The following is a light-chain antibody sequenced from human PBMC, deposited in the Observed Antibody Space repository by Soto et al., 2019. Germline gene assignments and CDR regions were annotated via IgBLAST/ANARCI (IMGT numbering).Light chain of an antibody. J-gene: IGKJ3*01. V-gene: IGKV3-20*01. CDR3: QQYATSPQFT. CDR1: QSVTSSY. Sequence: EIVLTQSPGTLSLSPGERATLSFRASQSVTSSYLAWYQQKPGQAPRLLIYGASTRATGIPDRFSGSGSGTAFTLTISRLEPEDFAVYYCQQYATSPQFTFGPGTKVDIK. CDR2: GAS.